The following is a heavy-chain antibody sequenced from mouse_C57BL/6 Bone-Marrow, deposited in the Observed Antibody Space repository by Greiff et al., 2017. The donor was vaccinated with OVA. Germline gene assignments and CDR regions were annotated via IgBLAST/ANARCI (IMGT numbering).Heavy chain of an antibody. CDR1: GYTFTDYE. V-gene: IGHV1-15*01. Sequence: VQLQESGAELVRPGASVTLSCKASGYTFTDYEMHWVKQTPVHGLEWIGAIDPETGGTAYNQKFKGKAILTADKSSSTAYMELRSLTSEDSAVYYCTRLGGWLLPYFDYWGQGTTLTVSS. CDR3: TRLGGWLLPYFDY. J-gene: IGHJ2*01. D-gene: IGHD2-3*01. CDR2: IDPETGGT.